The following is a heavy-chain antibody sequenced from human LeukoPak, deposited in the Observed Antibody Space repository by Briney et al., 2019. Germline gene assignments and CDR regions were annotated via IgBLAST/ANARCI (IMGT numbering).Heavy chain of an antibody. Sequence: GGSLRLSCAASGFTFSSYAMNWVRQAPGKGLEWVSAISGSGGNTYYADSVKGRFTISRDNSKNTLFLQMNSLRAEDTAVYYCAKDCSSIAATGFDYWGQGTLVTVSS. V-gene: IGHV3-23*01. CDR2: ISGSGGNT. D-gene: IGHD6-13*01. CDR1: GFTFSSYA. J-gene: IGHJ4*02. CDR3: AKDCSSIAATGFDY.